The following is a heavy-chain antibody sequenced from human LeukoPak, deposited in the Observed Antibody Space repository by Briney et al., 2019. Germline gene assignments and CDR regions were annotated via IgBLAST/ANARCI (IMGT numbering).Heavy chain of an antibody. CDR1: GFTFSSYA. CDR2: ISGSGGST. J-gene: IGHJ4*02. V-gene: IGHV3-23*01. CDR3: ATGDYGDYEYY. Sequence: GGSLRPSCAASGFTFSSYAMSWVRQAPGKGLEWVSAISGSGGSTYYADSVKGRFTISRDNSKNTLYLQMNSLRAEDTAVYYCATGDYGDYEYYWGQGTLVTVSS. D-gene: IGHD4-17*01.